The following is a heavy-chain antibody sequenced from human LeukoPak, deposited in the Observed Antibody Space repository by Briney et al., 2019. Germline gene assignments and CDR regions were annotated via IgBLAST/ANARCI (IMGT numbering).Heavy chain of an antibody. V-gene: IGHV4-34*01. J-gene: IGHJ4*02. CDR1: GGSFSGYY. Sequence: SETLSLTCAVYGGSFSGYYWSWIRQPPGKGLDWIGEINHSGSTNYNPSLKSRVTISVDTSKNQFSLKLSSVTAADTAVYYCARLPPPYSSMALGYYVDYWGQGTLVTVSS. D-gene: IGHD6-13*01. CDR3: ARLPPPYSSMALGYYVDY. CDR2: INHSGST.